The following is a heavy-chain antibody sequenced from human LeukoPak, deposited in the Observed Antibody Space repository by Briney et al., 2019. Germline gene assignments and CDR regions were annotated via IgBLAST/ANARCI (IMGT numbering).Heavy chain of an antibody. CDR1: GYTFINYA. CDR3: ARGIWSARTVDYYLDS. V-gene: IGHV1-3*01. CDR2: INAGNGHT. J-gene: IGHJ4*02. Sequence: GASVKVSCKASGYTFINYAIHWVRQAPGQRFEWMGWINAGNGHTKYSQNFQGRVTITRDPSASTVYIDLSSLTSEDTAVYYCARGIWSARTVDYYLDSWGQGTLVTVSS. D-gene: IGHD2-21*01.